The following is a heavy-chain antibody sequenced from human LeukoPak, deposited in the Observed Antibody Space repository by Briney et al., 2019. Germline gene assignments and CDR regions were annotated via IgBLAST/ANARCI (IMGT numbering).Heavy chain of an antibody. D-gene: IGHD5-18*01. CDR3: ARPRGYSYGYGGYFDY. CDR1: GYSISSGYY. V-gene: IGHV4-38-2*02. J-gene: IGHJ4*02. Sequence: PSETLSLTCTVSGYSISSGYYWGWIRQPPGKGLEWIGSIYHSGSTYYNPSLKSRVTISVDTSKNQFSLKLSSVTAADTAVYYCARPRGYSYGYGGYFDYWGQGTLVTVSS. CDR2: IYHSGST.